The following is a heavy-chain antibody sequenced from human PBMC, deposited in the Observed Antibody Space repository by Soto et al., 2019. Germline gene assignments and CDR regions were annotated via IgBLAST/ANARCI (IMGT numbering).Heavy chain of an antibody. Sequence: ASETLSLTCTVSGGSISSYYWSWIRQPPGKGLEWIGYIYYSGSTNYNPSLKSRVTISVDTSKNQFSLKLSSVTAADTAVYYCAKYGCSGSTCYRWFDSWGQGTLVTVSS. CDR3: AKYGCSGSTCYRWFDS. J-gene: IGHJ5*01. V-gene: IGHV4-59*01. D-gene: IGHD2-15*01. CDR1: GGSISSYY. CDR2: IYYSGST.